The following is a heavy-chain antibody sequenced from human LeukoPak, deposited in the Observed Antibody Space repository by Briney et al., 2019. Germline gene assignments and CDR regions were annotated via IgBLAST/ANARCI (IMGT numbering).Heavy chain of an antibody. V-gene: IGHV3-23*01. CDR1: GFTFSNAW. CDR2: ISGSGGST. Sequence: PGGSLRLSRAASGFTFSNAWMSWVRQAPGKGLEWVSAISGSGGSTYYADSVKGRFTISRDNSKNTLYLQMNSLRAEDTAVYYCARIRDGYNPLYFDYWGQGTLVTVSS. J-gene: IGHJ4*02. CDR3: ARIRDGYNPLYFDY. D-gene: IGHD5-24*01.